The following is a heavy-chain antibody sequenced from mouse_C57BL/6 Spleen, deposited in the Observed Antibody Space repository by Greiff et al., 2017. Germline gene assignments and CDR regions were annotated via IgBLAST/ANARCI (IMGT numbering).Heavy chain of an antibody. V-gene: IGHV5-4*01. CDR1: GFTFSSYA. D-gene: IGHD3-3*01. J-gene: IGHJ2*01. CDR2: ISDGGSYT. CDR3: ARERLRDFDY. Sequence: EVQLVESGGGLVKPGGSLKLSCAASGFTFSSYAMSWVRQTPEKRLEWVATISDGGSYTYYPDNVKGRFTISRDNAKNNLYLQMSHLKSEDTAMYYCARERLRDFDYWGQGTTLTVSS.